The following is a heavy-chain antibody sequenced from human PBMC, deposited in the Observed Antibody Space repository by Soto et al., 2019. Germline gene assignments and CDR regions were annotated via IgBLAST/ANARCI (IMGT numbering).Heavy chain of an antibody. V-gene: IGHV3-48*01. CDR1: GFTFSSYS. CDR2: ISSSSSTI. CDR3: ARASALQSYYYYYMDV. D-gene: IGHD1-1*01. J-gene: IGHJ6*03. Sequence: PGGSLRLSCAASGFTFSSYSMNWVRQAPGKGLEWVSYISSSSSTIYYADSVKGRFTISRDNAKNSLYLQMNSLRAEDTAVYYCARASALQSYYYYYMDVWGKGTTVTSP.